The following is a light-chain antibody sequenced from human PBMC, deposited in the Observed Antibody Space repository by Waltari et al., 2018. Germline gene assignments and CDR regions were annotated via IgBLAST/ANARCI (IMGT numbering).Light chain of an antibody. CDR2: KAS. Sequence: DIKMTQSPSTLSASVGDRVTITCRASQSISSWLAWYQQKPGKAPKLLIYKASSLESGVPSRFSGSGSGTYFTLTISSLQAEDVAVYYCQQYYSTPQTFGQGTKLEIK. CDR3: QQYYSTPQT. V-gene: IGKV1-5*03. CDR1: QSISSW. J-gene: IGKJ2*01.